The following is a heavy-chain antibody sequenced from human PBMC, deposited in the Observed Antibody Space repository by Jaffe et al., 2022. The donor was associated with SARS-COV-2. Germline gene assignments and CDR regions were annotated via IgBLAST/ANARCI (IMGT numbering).Heavy chain of an antibody. J-gene: IGHJ4*02. CDR3: AKDGADSSSFEQLDY. Sequence: QVQLVESGGGVVQPGRSLRLSCAASGFTFSSYGMHWVRQAPGKGLEWVAVISYDGSNKYYADSVKGRFTISRDNSKNTLYLQMNSLRAEDTAVYYCAKDGADSSSFEQLDYWGQGTLVTVSS. V-gene: IGHV3-30*18. D-gene: IGHD6-13*01. CDR1: GFTFSSYG. CDR2: ISYDGSNK.